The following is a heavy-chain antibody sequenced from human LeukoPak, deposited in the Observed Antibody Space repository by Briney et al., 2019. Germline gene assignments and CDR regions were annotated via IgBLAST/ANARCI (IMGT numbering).Heavy chain of an antibody. D-gene: IGHD4-11*01. CDR1: GYSINSAYY. Sequence: SETLSLTCAVSGYSINSAYYWGRIRQPPGKGLEWIGSIYHSGSTYYNPSLKSRVSISVDTSKNQFSLKLNSVTAADTAVYYCARNMTTLRGGGFDIWGQGTMVTVSS. V-gene: IGHV4-38-2*01. J-gene: IGHJ3*02. CDR3: ARNMTTLRGGGFDI. CDR2: IYHSGST.